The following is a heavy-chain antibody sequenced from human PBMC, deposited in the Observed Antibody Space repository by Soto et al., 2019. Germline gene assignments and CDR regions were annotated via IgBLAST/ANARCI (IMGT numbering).Heavy chain of an antibody. CDR1: GFTFSRYA. CDR3: AKPLLAGYFDH. CDR2: ISGSGDST. J-gene: IGHJ4*02. V-gene: IGHV3-23*01. Sequence: EVPLLESGGHLVQPGGSLRLSCAASGFTFSRYAMNWVRQAPGKGLEWVSVISGSGDSTYYADSVKGRFTISRDNSKNTLYLQMDSLRVEDTAVYYCAKPLLAGYFDHWGQGTLVTVSS. D-gene: IGHD2-8*02.